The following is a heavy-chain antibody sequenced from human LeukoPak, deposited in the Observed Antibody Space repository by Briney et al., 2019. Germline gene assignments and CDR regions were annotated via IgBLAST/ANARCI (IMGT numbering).Heavy chain of an antibody. J-gene: IGHJ5*02. V-gene: IGHV1-2*02. CDR2: INPNSGGT. CDR3: AREDSSSWYVSWFDP. CDR1: GYTFTGYY. D-gene: IGHD6-13*01. Sequence: ASVKVSCKASGYTFTGYYMHWVRQAPGQGLEWMGWINPNSGGTNYAQKFQGRVTMTRDTSISTAYMELSRLRSDDTAVYYCAREDSSSWYVSWFDPWGQGTLVTVSS.